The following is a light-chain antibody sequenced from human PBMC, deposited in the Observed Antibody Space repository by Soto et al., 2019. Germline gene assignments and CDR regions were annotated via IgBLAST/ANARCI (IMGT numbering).Light chain of an antibody. CDR2: EVN. V-gene: IGLV2-8*01. CDR3: SSYAGSNNLL. Sequence: QSALTQPPSASGSPGQSVTISCTGTSSDVGGYKFVSWYQQHPGKAPKLMLYEVNQRPSGVPDRFSGSKSGNTASLAVSGLQAEYEADYYCSSYAGSNNLLFGGGTKVTVL. CDR1: SSDVGGYKF. J-gene: IGLJ2*01.